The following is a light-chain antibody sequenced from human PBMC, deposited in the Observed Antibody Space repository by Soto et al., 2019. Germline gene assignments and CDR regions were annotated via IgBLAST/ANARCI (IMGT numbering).Light chain of an antibody. CDR1: SSDIGSNP. V-gene: IGLV1-44*01. CDR3: SAWDDNIYGPV. J-gene: IGLJ2*01. Sequence: QSVLTQPPSASGTPVQRVAISCSGGSSDIGSNPVNWYLHLPGAAPKLLIYRDNQRPSGVPDRFSGSKSGTSASLTISGLQSADEADYFCSAWDDNIYGPVFGGGTKLTVL. CDR2: RDN.